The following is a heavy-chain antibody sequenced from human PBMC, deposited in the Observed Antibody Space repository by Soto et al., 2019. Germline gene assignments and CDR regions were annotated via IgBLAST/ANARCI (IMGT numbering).Heavy chain of an antibody. V-gene: IGHV3-21*01. CDR3: AFYGVAVVVAATGEGLHV. Sequence: EVQLVESGGGLVKPGGSLRLSCAASGFTFSSYSMNWVRQAPGKGLEWVSSISSSSSYIYYADSVKGRFTISRDNAKKSLYLQMNSLRAEDTAVYYCAFYGVAVVVAATGEGLHVWGQGTTVTVSS. CDR2: ISSSSSYI. D-gene: IGHD2-15*01. J-gene: IGHJ6*02. CDR1: GFTFSSYS.